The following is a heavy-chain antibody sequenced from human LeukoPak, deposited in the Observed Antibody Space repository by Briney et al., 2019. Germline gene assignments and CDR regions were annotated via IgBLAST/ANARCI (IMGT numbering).Heavy chain of an antibody. CDR2: ISSSGSTI. CDR3: ARPPAVVGATTTVDY. V-gene: IGHV3-48*03. J-gene: IGHJ4*02. D-gene: IGHD1-26*01. CDR1: GFTFSSYE. Sequence: GGSLRRSCAASGFTFSSYEMNWVRQAPGKGLEWVSYISSSGSTIYYADSVKGRFTISRDNAKNSLYLQMNSLRAEDTAVYYCARPPAVVGATTTVDYWGQGTLVTVSS.